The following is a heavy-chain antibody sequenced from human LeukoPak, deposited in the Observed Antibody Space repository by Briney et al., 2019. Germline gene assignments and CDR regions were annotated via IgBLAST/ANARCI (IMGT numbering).Heavy chain of an antibody. V-gene: IGHV3-23*01. CDR2: ISDGGSRT. Sequence: GGSLRLSCAASGFVFSSQDMGWVRQAPGKGLKWVSAISDGGSRTYYADSVKGRFTISRDNSKNTLHLQMNSLRAEDTAVYYCAKDARRSSGWYFFDHWGQGTLVTVSS. D-gene: IGHD6-19*01. J-gene: IGHJ4*02. CDR3: AKDARRSSGWYFFDH. CDR1: GFVFSSQD.